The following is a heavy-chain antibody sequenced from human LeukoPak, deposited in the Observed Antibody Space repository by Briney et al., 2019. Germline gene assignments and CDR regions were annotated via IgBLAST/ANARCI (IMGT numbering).Heavy chain of an antibody. CDR3: ARYWGVQLWPHWYFDL. CDR1: GGSISSYY. CDR2: TYYSGST. J-gene: IGHJ2*01. V-gene: IGHV4-59*01. D-gene: IGHD5-18*01. Sequence: SETLSLTCTVSGGSISSYYWSWFRQTPGKGPEWIGYTYYSGSTKYNPSLKSRVTISVDRSKNQSSLKLNSVTAADTAVYYCARYWGVQLWPHWYFDLWGRGSLVTVSS.